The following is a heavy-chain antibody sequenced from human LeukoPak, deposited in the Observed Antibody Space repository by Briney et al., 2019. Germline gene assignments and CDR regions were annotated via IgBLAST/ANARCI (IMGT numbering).Heavy chain of an antibody. CDR3: ARDSPDYRLDY. CDR1: GFTFSSYA. CDR2: ISYDGSNK. D-gene: IGHD4-11*01. J-gene: IGHJ4*02. V-gene: IGHV3-30-3*01. Sequence: GGSLRLSCAASGFTFSSYAMHWVRQAPGKGLEWVAVISYDGSNKYYADSVKGRFTISRDSSKNTLYLQMNSLRAEDTAVYYCARDSPDYRLDYWGQGTLVTVSS.